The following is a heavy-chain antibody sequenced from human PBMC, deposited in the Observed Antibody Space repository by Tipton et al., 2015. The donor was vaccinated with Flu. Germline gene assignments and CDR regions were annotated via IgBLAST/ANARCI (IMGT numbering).Heavy chain of an antibody. Sequence: TLSLTCTVSGGSISSYYWSWIRQPPGKGLEWIGYIYYSGSTNYNPSLKSRVTISVDTSKNQFSLKLSSVTAADTAVYYCARGRGIAAAGPCEYWGQGSLVTVS. V-gene: IGHV4-59*01. CDR3: ARGRGIAAAGPCEY. J-gene: IGHJ4*02. D-gene: IGHD6-13*01. CDR1: GGSISSYY. CDR2: IYYSGST.